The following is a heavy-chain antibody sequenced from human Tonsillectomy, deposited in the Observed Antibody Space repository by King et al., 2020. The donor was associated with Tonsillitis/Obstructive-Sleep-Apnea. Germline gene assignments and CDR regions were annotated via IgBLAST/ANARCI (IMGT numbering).Heavy chain of an antibody. CDR1: GGSISSSSSY. CDR2: IYYSGRT. V-gene: IGHV4-39*01. CDR3: ASPAGYSAFDI. Sequence: QVQLQESGPGLVKPSETLSLTCTVSGGSISSSSSYCGWIRQTPRKGLEWIGSIYYSGRTYYNPSLKSRVTISVDTSTNQFSLKLSSLTAADTAVYYCASPAGYSAFDIWGQGTMVTVSS. J-gene: IGHJ3*02. D-gene: IGHD3-9*01.